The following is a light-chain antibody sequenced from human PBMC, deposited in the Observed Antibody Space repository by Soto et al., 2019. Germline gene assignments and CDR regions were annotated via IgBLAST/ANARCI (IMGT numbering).Light chain of an antibody. V-gene: IGLV2-8*01. CDR2: EVI. CDR3: SSYAGSNNLV. J-gene: IGLJ2*01. CDR1: SSDVGGYNY. Sequence: QSVLTQPPSASGSPGQSVTISCTGTSSDVGGYNYVSWYQQYPGKAPKLMIYEVIKRPSGVPDRFSGSKSGNTASLTVSGLQAEDEADYYCSSYAGSNNLVFGGGTKLTGL.